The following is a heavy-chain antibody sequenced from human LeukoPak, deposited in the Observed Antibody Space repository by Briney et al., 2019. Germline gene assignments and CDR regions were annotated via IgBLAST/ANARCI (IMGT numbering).Heavy chain of an antibody. CDR3: ARYPVVAATPFWFDP. Sequence: ASVKVSCKASGYTFTSYAMNWVRQAPGQGLEWMGWINTNTGNPTYAQGFTGRFVFSLDTSVSTAYLQISSLKAEDTAVYYCARYPVVAATPFWFDPWGQGTLVTVSS. D-gene: IGHD2-15*01. CDR1: GYTFTSYA. CDR2: INTNTGNP. J-gene: IGHJ5*02. V-gene: IGHV7-4-1*02.